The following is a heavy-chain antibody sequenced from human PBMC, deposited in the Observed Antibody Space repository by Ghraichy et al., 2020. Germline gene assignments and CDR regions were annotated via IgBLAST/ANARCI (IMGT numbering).Heavy chain of an antibody. Sequence: SQTLSLTCTVSGGSISNTDSFWGWIRQPPGKDLECIATIDYSGNIYYTPSLKSRVTMSIDTSENHFSLKLNSVTAAATAVYYCARHIRDSRGYYNPFDYWGQGTLVTVSP. CDR1: GGSISNTDSF. J-gene: IGHJ4*02. CDR3: ARHIRDSRGYYNPFDY. V-gene: IGHV4-39*02. CDR2: IDYSGNI. D-gene: IGHD3-22*01.